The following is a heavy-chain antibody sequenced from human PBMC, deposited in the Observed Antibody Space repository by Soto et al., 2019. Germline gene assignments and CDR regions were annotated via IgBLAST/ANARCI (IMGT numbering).Heavy chain of an antibody. Sequence: SETLSLTCTVSGDSITRFYWSWIRQPPGKGLEWIGYIFYSGSTKYNSSLKSRVTISVDMFKNQFSLKVTSVTAADTAVYYCERKDITAAGGFEYWGQGALVTVSS. CDR3: ERKDITAAGGFEY. D-gene: IGHD6-13*01. V-gene: IGHV4-59*01. CDR2: IFYSGST. J-gene: IGHJ4*02. CDR1: GDSITRFY.